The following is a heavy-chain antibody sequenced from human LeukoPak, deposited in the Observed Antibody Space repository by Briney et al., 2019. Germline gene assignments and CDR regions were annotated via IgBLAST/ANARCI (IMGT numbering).Heavy chain of an antibody. J-gene: IGHJ4*02. CDR2: INHSGST. V-gene: IGHV4-34*01. CDR1: GGGFSGYY. D-gene: IGHD6-6*01. Sequence: KPSENLSLTCAVYGGGFSGYYWGWIRQPPGKGVEWIGGINHSGSTNYNPSLKSRVTISVDTSKNQFSLKLSSVTAADTAVYYCARGGRRGPYSSSYGNFDYWGQGTLVTVSS. CDR3: ARGGRRGPYSSSYGNFDY.